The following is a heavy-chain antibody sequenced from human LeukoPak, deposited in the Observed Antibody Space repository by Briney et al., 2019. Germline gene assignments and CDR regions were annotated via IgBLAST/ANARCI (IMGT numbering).Heavy chain of an antibody. D-gene: IGHD6-6*01. V-gene: IGHV1-18*01. CDR1: DHTFTTYG. Sequence: GASVKVSCKASDHTFTTYGISWVRQAPGQGLEWMGWISSFNGNTNYAQNLQGRVTLTTDTSTTTAYMELQSLRSDDSATYYCLARLKPLQAGAREDDFDYWGQGTLVTVSS. CDR2: ISSFNGNT. CDR3: LARLKPLQAGAREDDFDY. J-gene: IGHJ4*02.